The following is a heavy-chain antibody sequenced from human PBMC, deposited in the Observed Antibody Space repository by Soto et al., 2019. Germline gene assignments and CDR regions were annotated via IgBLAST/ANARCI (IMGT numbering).Heavy chain of an antibody. CDR1: GGSISSGGYY. D-gene: IGHD2-2*01. CDR2: IYYSGST. J-gene: IGHJ4*02. V-gene: IGHV4-31*03. CDR3: ARGTQLLPFDY. Sequence: SETLSLTCTVSGGSISSGGYYWSWIRQHPGKGLEWIGYIYYSGSTYYNPSLKSRVTISVDTSKNQFSLKLSSVTAADTAVYYCARGTQLLPFDYWGQGTLVTVSS.